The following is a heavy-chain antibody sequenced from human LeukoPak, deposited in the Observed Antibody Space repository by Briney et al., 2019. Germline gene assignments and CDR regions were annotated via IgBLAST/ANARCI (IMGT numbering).Heavy chain of an antibody. CDR1: GYSFTSYW. D-gene: IGHD4-17*01. J-gene: IGHJ6*03. CDR2: IYPGDSDT. V-gene: IGHV5-51*01. CDR3: ARHKVYGDLPDYYMDV. Sequence: GESLKISCKGSGYSFTSYWIGWVRQMPGKGLEWMGIIYPGDSDTRYSPSFQGQVAISADKSISTAYLQWSSLKASDTAMYYCARHKVYGDLPDYYMDVWGKGTTVTVSS.